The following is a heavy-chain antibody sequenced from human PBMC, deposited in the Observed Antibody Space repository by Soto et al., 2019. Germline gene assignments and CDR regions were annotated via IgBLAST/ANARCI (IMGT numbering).Heavy chain of an antibody. Sequence: SESLSLTCTVPVGSISSYYWSWMRQPPGKGLEWIGYIYYSGSTNYNPSLKSRVTISVDTSKNQFSLKLSSVTAADTAVYYCARVLVPAAIDYYYYGMDVWGQGTTVTVSS. V-gene: IGHV4-59*01. CDR1: VGSISSYY. D-gene: IGHD2-2*01. CDR3: ARVLVPAAIDYYYYGMDV. CDR2: IYYSGST. J-gene: IGHJ6*02.